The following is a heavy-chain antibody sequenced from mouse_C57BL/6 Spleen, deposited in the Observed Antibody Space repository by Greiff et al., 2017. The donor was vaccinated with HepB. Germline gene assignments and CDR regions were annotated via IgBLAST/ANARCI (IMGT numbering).Heavy chain of an antibody. J-gene: IGHJ2*01. CDR1: GYSFTGYY. CDR2: INPSTGGT. V-gene: IGHV1-42*01. CDR3: ARTPFTTVVATGDY. D-gene: IGHD1-1*01. Sequence: EVQLQQSGPELVKPGASVKISCKASGYSFTGYYMNWVKQSPEKSLEWIGEINPSTGGTTYNQKFKAKATLTVDKSSSTAYMQLKSLTSEDSAVYYCARTPFTTVVATGDYWGQGTTLTVSS.